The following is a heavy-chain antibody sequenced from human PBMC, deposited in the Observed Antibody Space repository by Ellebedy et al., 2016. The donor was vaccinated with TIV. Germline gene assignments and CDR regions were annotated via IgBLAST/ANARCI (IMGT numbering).Heavy chain of an antibody. V-gene: IGHV3-23*01. J-gene: IGHJ4*02. CDR2: ISGSGGST. CDR1: GFTFSSYA. D-gene: IGHD2-15*01. Sequence: GESLKISCAASGFTFSSYAMSWVRQAPGKGLEWVSAISGSGGSTYYADSVKGRFTISRDNSKNTLYLQMNSLRAEDTAVYYCAIPLVGGYWGQGTLVTVSS. CDR3: AIPLVGGY.